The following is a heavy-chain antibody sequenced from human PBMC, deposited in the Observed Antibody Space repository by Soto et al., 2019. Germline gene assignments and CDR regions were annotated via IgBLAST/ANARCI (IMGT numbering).Heavy chain of an antibody. CDR3: AKGLYSRSTSPFDY. Sequence: QVQLVESGGGVVQPGRSLRLSCAASGFTFSSFGMHWVRQAPGKGLEWVAVILFDGSNKYYADSVKGRFTISRDNSENTLYLQMNSLRAEDTAVYYCAKGLYSRSTSPFDYWGQGTLVTVSS. V-gene: IGHV3-30*18. J-gene: IGHJ4*02. CDR2: ILFDGSNK. CDR1: GFTFSSFG. D-gene: IGHD2-2*01.